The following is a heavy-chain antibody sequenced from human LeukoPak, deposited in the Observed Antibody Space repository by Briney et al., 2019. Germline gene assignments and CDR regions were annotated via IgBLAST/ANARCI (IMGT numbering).Heavy chain of an antibody. CDR3: ARDMGYYGMDV. V-gene: IGHV4-59*01. Sequence: SETLSLTCTVSGGSISSYYWSWIRQPPGKGLEWIGYIYYSGSTNYNPSLKSRVTISVDTSKNQFSLRLSSVTAADTAVYYCARDMGYYGMDVWGQGTTVTVSS. CDR1: GGSISSYY. CDR2: IYYSGST. J-gene: IGHJ6*02. D-gene: IGHD3-10*01.